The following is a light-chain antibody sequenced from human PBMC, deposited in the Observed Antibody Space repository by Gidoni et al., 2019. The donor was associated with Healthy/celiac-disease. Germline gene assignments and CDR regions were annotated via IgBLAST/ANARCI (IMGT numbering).Light chain of an antibody. CDR3: QQNYNTPLT. V-gene: IGKV1-39*01. Sequence: DIQMTQSPSSLSASVGDRVTITCRTSQDISRSLNWYQQKPGKAPNLLIYVASTLQSGVPSRFSGTGSGTDFALTISSLQPEDSATYYCQQNYNTPLTFXQXTKVEIK. CDR2: VAS. J-gene: IGKJ1*01. CDR1: QDISRS.